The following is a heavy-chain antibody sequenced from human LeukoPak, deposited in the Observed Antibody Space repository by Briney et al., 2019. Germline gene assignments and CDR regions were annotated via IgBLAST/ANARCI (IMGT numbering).Heavy chain of an antibody. D-gene: IGHD3-10*01. CDR2: IYTSGST. J-gene: IGHJ6*03. Sequence: PSETLSLTCTVSGDFITAYYWSWIRQPAGKGLEWIGRIYTSGSTNYNPSLKSRVTISVDTSKNQFSLKLSSVTAADTAVYYCARDYGSGSYYDYMDVWGKGTTVTISS. CDR1: GDFITAYY. CDR3: ARDYGSGSYYDYMDV. V-gene: IGHV4-4*07.